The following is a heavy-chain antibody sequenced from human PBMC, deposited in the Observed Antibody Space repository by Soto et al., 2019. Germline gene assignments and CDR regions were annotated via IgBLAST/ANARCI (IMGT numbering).Heavy chain of an antibody. Sequence: PGGSLRLSCAASGFTFSSYSLNWVRQAPGKGLEWVSYISSSSSTIYYADSVKGRFTISRDNAKNSLYLQMNSLRDEDTAVYYCLGFVVVTAIIGYWGQGTLVTVSS. V-gene: IGHV3-48*02. CDR3: LGFVVVTAIIGY. CDR2: ISSSSSTI. CDR1: GFTFSSYS. J-gene: IGHJ4*02. D-gene: IGHD2-21*02.